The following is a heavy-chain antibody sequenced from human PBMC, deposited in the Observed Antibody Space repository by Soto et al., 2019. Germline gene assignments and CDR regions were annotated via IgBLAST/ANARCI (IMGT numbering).Heavy chain of an antibody. Sequence: QVQLVESGGGVVQPGRSLRLSCAASGFTFSSYGMHWVRQAPGKGLEWVAVIWYDGSNKYYADSVKGRFTISRDNSKNTLYLQMNSLRAEDTAVYYCARPYSYGLGDAFDIWGQGTMVTVSS. D-gene: IGHD5-18*01. CDR3: ARPYSYGLGDAFDI. J-gene: IGHJ3*02. CDR2: IWYDGSNK. V-gene: IGHV3-33*01. CDR1: GFTFSSYG.